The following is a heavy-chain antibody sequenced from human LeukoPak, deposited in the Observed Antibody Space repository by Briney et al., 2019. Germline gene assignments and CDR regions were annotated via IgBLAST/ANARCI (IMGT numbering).Heavy chain of an antibody. D-gene: IGHD4-23*01. CDR2: TNPSGGST. CDR3: ARLPPAYGGNLYMDV. CDR1: GYTFTSYY. J-gene: IGHJ6*03. Sequence: ASVKVSCKASGYTFTSYYMHWVRQAPGQGLEWMGITNPSGGSTSYAQKFQGRVTVTRDTSTSTVYMELSSLRSEDTAVYYCARLPPAYGGNLYMDVWGKGTTVTVSS. V-gene: IGHV1-46*03.